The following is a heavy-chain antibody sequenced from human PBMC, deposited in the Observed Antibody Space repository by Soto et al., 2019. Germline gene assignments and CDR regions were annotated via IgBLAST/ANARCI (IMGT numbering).Heavy chain of an antibody. D-gene: IGHD3-10*01. V-gene: IGHV1-8*01. J-gene: IGHJ4*02. CDR2: INPNSGNI. CDR1: GDTFTTYY. Sequence: ASVKVSCKASGDTFTTYYINWVLQATGHGLEWMGWINPNSGNIGYAQRFQGRVTMTRDTAIRTAYMEVSSLRSDDTAVYYCARGRASGSYYLLDYWGQGTLVTVSS. CDR3: ARGRASGSYYLLDY.